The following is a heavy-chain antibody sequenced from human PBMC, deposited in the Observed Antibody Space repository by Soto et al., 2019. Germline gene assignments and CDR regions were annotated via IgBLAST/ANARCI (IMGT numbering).Heavy chain of an antibody. V-gene: IGHV3-30-3*01. D-gene: IGHD2-15*01. J-gene: IGHJ6*02. CDR3: ARDGNDIVVVVAATIGIGSYYGMDV. CDR1: GFTFSSYA. CDR2: ISYDGSNK. Sequence: GGSLRLSCAASGFTFSSYAMHWVRQAPGKGLEWVAVISYDGSNKYYADSVKGRFTISRDNSKNTLYLQMNSLRAEDTAVYYCARDGNDIVVVVAATIGIGSYYGMDVWGQGTTVTVSS.